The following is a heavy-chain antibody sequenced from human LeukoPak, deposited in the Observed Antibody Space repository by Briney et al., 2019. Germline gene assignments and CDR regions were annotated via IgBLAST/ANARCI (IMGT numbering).Heavy chain of an antibody. CDR3: ARSYYGYHGSGSYYSLDY. J-gene: IGHJ4*02. Sequence: SETLSHTCTVSGDSISGYYWSWIRQPPGKGLKWIGNIYYSGSTNYNPSLKSRVTISVDTSKKQFSLKLSSVIAADTAVYYCARSYYGYHGSGSYYSLDYWGQGTLVTVSS. CDR1: GDSISGYY. CDR2: IYYSGST. V-gene: IGHV4-59*01. D-gene: IGHD3-10*01.